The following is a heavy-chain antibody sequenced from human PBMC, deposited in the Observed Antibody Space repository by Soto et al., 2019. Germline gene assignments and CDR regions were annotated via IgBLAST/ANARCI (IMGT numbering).Heavy chain of an antibody. Sequence: GASVKVSCKASGYTFTGYYMHWVRQAPGQGLEWMGWINPNSGGTNYAQKFQGRVTMTRDTSISTAYMELSRLRSDDTAVYYCARLEISGSYYYYYYYGMDVWGQGTTVTVSS. CDR2: INPNSGGT. J-gene: IGHJ6*02. CDR1: GYTFTGYY. D-gene: IGHD1-26*01. CDR3: ARLEISGSYYYYYYYGMDV. V-gene: IGHV1-2*02.